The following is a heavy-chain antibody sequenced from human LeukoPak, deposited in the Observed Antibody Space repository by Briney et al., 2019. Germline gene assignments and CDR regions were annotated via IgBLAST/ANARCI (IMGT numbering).Heavy chain of an antibody. V-gene: IGHV4-34*01. CDR3: ARVITSGWEGYFDY. Sequence: SETLSLTCAVYGGSFSGYYWSWIRQPPGKGLEWIGEINHSGSTNYNPSLKSRVTISVDTSKNQFSLKLSSVTAADTAVYYCARVITSGWEGYFDYWGQGTLVTVSS. CDR2: INHSGST. CDR1: GGSFSGYY. D-gene: IGHD6-25*01. J-gene: IGHJ4*02.